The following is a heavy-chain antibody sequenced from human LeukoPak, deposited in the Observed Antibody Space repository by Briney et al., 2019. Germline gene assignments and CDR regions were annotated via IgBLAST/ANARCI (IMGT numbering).Heavy chain of an antibody. D-gene: IGHD1-7*01. CDR1: GYTLTSYY. Sequence: ASVKVSCKASGYTLTSYYMHWVRQAPGQGLEWMGIINTSGGSTTYAQKFQGRVTMTRDMSTSTVYMDLTSLRSEDTAVYYCARDRLQLRPGDAFDIWGQGTMVTVSS. CDR3: ARDRLQLRPGDAFDI. CDR2: INTSGGST. V-gene: IGHV1-46*01. J-gene: IGHJ3*02.